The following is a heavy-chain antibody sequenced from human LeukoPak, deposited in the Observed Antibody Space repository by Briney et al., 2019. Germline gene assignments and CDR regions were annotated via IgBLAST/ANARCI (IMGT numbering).Heavy chain of an antibody. CDR2: ISHSGST. J-gene: IGHJ4*02. D-gene: IGHD3/OR15-3a*01. Sequence: SETLSLTCAVYGGSFSGYYWNWIRQPPGKGLEWIGEISHSGSTKYNPSLKSRVTISVDTSKNQFSLRLNSVTAADTAVYYCTRFDDGLGIDSWGQGTLVTVSS. CDR1: GGSFSGYY. CDR3: TRFDDGLGIDS. V-gene: IGHV4-34*01.